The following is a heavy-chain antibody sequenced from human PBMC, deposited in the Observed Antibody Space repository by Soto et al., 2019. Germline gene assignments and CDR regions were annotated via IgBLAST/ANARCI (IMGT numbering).Heavy chain of an antibody. Sequence: VESLKISCKGSGYSFTSYWIGWVRQMPGKGLEWMGIIYPGDSDTRYSPSFQGQVTISADKSISTAYLQWSSLKASDTAMYYCARQGYTAMARNHLYYFDYWGQGTLVTVSS. D-gene: IGHD5-18*01. V-gene: IGHV5-51*01. CDR1: GYSFTSYW. CDR3: ARQGYTAMARNHLYYFDY. CDR2: IYPGDSDT. J-gene: IGHJ4*02.